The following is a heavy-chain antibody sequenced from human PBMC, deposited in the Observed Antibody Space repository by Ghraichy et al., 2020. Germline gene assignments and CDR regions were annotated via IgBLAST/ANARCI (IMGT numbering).Heavy chain of an antibody. CDR1: GFSFSSHS. V-gene: IGHV3-48*02. CDR3: ARESTVGATRCFDY. J-gene: IGHJ4*02. CDR2: ISGGSSSR. D-gene: IGHD1-26*01. Sequence: GGSLTLSCAASGFSFSSHSMNWVRQAPGKGLEWVSYISGGSSSRYYADSVKGRFTISRDNAKNSLYLQMNSLRDEDTAVYYCARESTVGATRCFDYWGQGTLVTVSS.